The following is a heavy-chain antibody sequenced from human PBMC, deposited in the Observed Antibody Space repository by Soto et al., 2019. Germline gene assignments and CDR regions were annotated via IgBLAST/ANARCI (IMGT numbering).Heavy chain of an antibody. Sequence: QVQLVQSGAEVKKPGASVKVSCKASGYTFTSYYMHWVRQAPGQGLEWMGIINPSGGSTSYAQKFQGRVTMTRDTSTSTVYMELSSLRSEDTAVYYCARDVTMVRGVIYYGMDVWSQGTTVTVSS. V-gene: IGHV1-46*01. CDR1: GYTFTSYY. CDR2: INPSGGST. J-gene: IGHJ6*02. CDR3: ARDVTMVRGVIYYGMDV. D-gene: IGHD3-10*01.